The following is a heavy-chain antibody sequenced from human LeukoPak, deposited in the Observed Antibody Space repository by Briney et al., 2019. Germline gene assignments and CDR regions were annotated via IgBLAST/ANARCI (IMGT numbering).Heavy chain of an antibody. V-gene: IGHV4-39*01. Sequence: SETLSLTCTVSGGSISSYYWGWIRQPPGKGLEWIGSIYHSGSTYYNPSLKSRVTISVDTSKNQFSLNLSSVTAADTAVYYCARASYSYDINGWVPFDYWGQGTLVTVSS. D-gene: IGHD3-22*01. CDR3: ARASYSYDINGWVPFDY. J-gene: IGHJ4*02. CDR2: IYHSGST. CDR1: GGSISSYY.